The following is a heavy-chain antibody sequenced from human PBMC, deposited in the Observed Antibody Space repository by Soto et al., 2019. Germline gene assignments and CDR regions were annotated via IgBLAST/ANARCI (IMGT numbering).Heavy chain of an antibody. V-gene: IGHV3-49*04. CDR1: GFTFGDYA. Sequence: SEWSVRLSCTASGFTFGDYAMSWVRQAPGKGLEWVGFIRSKAYGGTTEYAASVKGRFTISRDDSKSIAYLQMNSLKTEDTAVYYCTVQGGNWFLDWFDPWVQGTLATVSA. J-gene: IGHJ5*02. CDR2: IRSKAYGGTT. D-gene: IGHD2-15*01. CDR3: TVQGGNWFLDWFDP.